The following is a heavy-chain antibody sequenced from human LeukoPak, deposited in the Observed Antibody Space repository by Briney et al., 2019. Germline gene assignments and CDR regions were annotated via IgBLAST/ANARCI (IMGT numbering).Heavy chain of an antibody. J-gene: IGHJ3*02. V-gene: IGHV3-21*01. CDR2: ISSSSSYI. CDR3: AKDLTSGYDYAAFDI. D-gene: IGHD5-12*01. Sequence: GGSLRLSCAASGFTFSSYGMHWVRQAPGKGLEWVSSISSSSSYIYYADSVKGRFTISRDNAKNSLYLQMNSLRAEDTAVYYCAKDLTSGYDYAAFDIWGQGTMVTVSS. CDR1: GFTFSSYG.